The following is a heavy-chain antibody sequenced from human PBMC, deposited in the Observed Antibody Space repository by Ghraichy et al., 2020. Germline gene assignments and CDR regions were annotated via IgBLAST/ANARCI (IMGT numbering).Heavy chain of an antibody. D-gene: IGHD2-8*01. V-gene: IGHV3-23*01. CDR3: ATPGTCTRYRCFPSDYYYYGLDV. J-gene: IGHJ6*02. Sequence: GGSLRLSCAGTGFTFSKSAMSWVRQAPGKGLHWVSGISASGGITNYADSVKGRLTFSRDISKNTLYLQINSLKVEDTPVYYCATPGTCTRYRCFPSDYYYYGLDVWGQGTTVTVSS. CDR2: ISASGGIT. CDR1: GFTFSKSA.